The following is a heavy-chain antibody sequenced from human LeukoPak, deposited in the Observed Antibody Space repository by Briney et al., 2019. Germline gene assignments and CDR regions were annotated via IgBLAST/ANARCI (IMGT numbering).Heavy chain of an antibody. CDR3: AKDRYYDFWSGYFDY. Sequence: QAGGSLRLSCAASGFTFDDYAMHWVRQAPGKGLEWVSGISWNSGSIGYEDSVKGRFTISRDNAKNSLYLQMNSLRAEDMALYYCAKDRYYDFWSGYFDYWGQGTLVTVSS. V-gene: IGHV3-9*03. CDR2: ISWNSGSI. CDR1: GFTFDDYA. D-gene: IGHD3-3*01. J-gene: IGHJ4*02.